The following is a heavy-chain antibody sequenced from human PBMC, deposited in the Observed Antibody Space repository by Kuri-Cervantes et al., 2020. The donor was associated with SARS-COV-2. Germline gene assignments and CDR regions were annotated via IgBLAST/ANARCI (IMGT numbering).Heavy chain of an antibody. CDR2: IYHSGST. D-gene: IGHD6-13*01. J-gene: IGHJ5*02. CDR1: GYSISSGYY. Sequence: SETLSLTCTVSGYSISSGYYWGWIRQPPGKGLEWIGSIYHSGSTNYNPSLKSRVTISVDTSKNQFSLKLSSVTAADTAVYYCAREPSPSIIAAANVPWGQGTLVTVSS. V-gene: IGHV4-38-2*02. CDR3: AREPSPSIIAAANVP.